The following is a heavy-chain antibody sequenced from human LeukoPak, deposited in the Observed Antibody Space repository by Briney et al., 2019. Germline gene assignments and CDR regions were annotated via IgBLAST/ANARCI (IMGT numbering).Heavy chain of an antibody. D-gene: IGHD3-22*01. CDR2: IIPIFGTA. V-gene: IGHV1-69*13. CDR1: GGTFSSYA. J-gene: IGHJ6*02. CDR3: ARVPVSSYYYDSSGYYYYYYGMDV. Sequence: SVKVSCKASGGTFSSYAISWVRQAPGQGLEWMGGIIPIFGTANYAQKFQGRVTITADESTSTAYIELSSLRSEDTAVYYCARVPVSSYYYDSSGYYYYYYGMDVWGQGTTVTVSS.